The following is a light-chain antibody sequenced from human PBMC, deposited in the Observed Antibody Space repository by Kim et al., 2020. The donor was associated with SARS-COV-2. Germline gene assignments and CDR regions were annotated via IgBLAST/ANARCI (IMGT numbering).Light chain of an antibody. V-gene: IGLV4-69*01. CDR3: QSWDTGTRV. Sequence: QLTRTLSTGHPPYPTASHPPRPEKGPRVLMKLNSAGSHTKGDGIPVRFSGSSSGADRYLPISSLQSEDEGDYYCQSWDTGTRVFGRGTQLTVL. J-gene: IGLJ3*02. CDR2: LNSAGSH. CDR1: TGHPPYP.